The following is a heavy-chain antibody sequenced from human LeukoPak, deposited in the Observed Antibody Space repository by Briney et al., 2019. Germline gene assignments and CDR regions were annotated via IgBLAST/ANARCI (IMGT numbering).Heavy chain of an antibody. D-gene: IGHD6-19*01. J-gene: IGHJ3*02. CDR3: ARDYSSGWYSAFDI. V-gene: IGHV1-8*03. CDR2: MNPNSGNT. Sequence: EASVKVSCKASGYTFTSYDINWVRQATGQGLEWMGWMNPNSGNTGYAQKFQGRVTITRNTSISTAYMELSSLRSEDTAVYYCARDYSSGWYSAFDIWGQGTMVTVSS. CDR1: GYTFTSYD.